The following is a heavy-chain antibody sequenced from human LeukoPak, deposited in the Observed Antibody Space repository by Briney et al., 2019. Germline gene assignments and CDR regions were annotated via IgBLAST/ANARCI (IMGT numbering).Heavy chain of an antibody. D-gene: IGHD2-8*02. CDR2: IYYTGSR. J-gene: IGHJ6*02. V-gene: IGHV4-4*02. Sequence: SETLSLTCVVSGASISSSDWWSWVRQSPGKGLEWIGEIYYTGSRNYNPSLKSRVAMSVDTSKNQFSLELTSVTAADTAEYYCARAVHPQRVPVKDANGLDVWGQGTTVTVSS. CDR1: GASISSSDW. CDR3: ARAVHPQRVPVKDANGLDV.